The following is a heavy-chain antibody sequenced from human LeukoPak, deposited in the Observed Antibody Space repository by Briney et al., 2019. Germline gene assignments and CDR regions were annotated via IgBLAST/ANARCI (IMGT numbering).Heavy chain of an antibody. CDR3: ARVRAGRRRAPWECFDP. D-gene: IGHD1-26*01. V-gene: IGHV1-2*02. CDR2: INPNSGGT. J-gene: IGHJ5*02. CDR1: GYTFTGYY. Sequence: ASVKVSCKASGYTFTGYYMHWVRQAPGQGLEWMGWINPNSGGTNSAQKFQGRVTMTRDTSISTAFMELSRLRSDDTAMYYCARVRAGRRRAPWECFDPCGQGTLVTVSP.